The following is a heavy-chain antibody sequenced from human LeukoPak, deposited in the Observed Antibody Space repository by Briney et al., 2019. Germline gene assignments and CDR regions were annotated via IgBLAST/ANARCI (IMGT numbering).Heavy chain of an antibody. D-gene: IGHD3-10*01. CDR1: GFTFTNDF. J-gene: IGHJ4*02. CDR3: ARGKSDAYGLEDD. V-gene: IGHV3-7*01. Sequence: GGSLRLSCAASGFTFTNDFMTWVRQAPGKGLEWVANMKVDGSDIHYVDSVKGRFTISRDNAKNTLYLQMNSLRAEDTAVYFCARGKSDAYGLEDDWGQGTLVAVSS. CDR2: MKVDGSDI.